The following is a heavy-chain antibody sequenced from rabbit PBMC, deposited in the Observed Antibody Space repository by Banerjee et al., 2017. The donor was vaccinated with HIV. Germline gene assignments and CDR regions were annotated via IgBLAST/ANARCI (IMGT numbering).Heavy chain of an antibody. V-gene: IGHV1S40*01. D-gene: IGHD8-1*01. J-gene: IGHJ4*01. CDR2: IYTGDGGT. Sequence: QSLEESGGDLVNPGASLTLTCTASGFSFSSGYDMCWVRQAPGKRPEWIACIYTGDGGTYYASWAKGRFTISKTSTTVTLQMTSLTAADTATYFCARDYADGSSVYFNLWGPGTLVTVS. CDR1: GFSFSSGYD. CDR3: ARDYADGSSVYFNL.